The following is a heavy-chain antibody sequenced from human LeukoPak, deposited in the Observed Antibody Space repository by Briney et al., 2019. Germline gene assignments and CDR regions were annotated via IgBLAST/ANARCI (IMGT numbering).Heavy chain of an antibody. D-gene: IGHD3-10*01. Sequence: PGGSLRLSCAASGFTFSNYAVHWVRQAPGKGLEWLAFLLFDGDNEHYADSVKGRFTISRDNSKNTLYLQMDSLRTEDTAVYHCTRDRFGSRGFRSGGPLHDFVCWGEGTQVTVPS. CDR2: LLFDGDNE. J-gene: IGHJ4*02. V-gene: IGHV3-30-3*01. CDR1: GFTFSNYA. CDR3: TRDRFGSRGFRSGGPLHDFVC.